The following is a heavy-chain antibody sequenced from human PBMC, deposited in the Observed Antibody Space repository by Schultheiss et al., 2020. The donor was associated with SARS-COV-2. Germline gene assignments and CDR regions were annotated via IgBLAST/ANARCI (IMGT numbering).Heavy chain of an antibody. CDR2: TYYRYKWYN. D-gene: IGHD6-19*01. CDR3: ARRAVAGTLYYYYGMDV. CDR1: GDSVSSNSAA. V-gene: IGHV6-1*01. J-gene: IGHJ6*02. Sequence: SQTLSLTCAISGDSVSSNSAAWNWIRQSPSRGFEWLGRTYYRYKWYNDYAVSVRSRITINPDTSKNQFSLQLNSVTPEDTAVYYCARRAVAGTLYYYYGMDVCCRGTTVTVSS.